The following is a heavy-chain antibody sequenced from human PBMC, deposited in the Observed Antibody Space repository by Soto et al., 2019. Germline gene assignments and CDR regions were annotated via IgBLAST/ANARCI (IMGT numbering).Heavy chain of an antibody. CDR1: GFTFDSFT. Sequence: VQLVESGGGVVQPGRSLRLSCTASGFTFDSFTFHWVRQAPGKGLEWVAVITYDGSSKFYADSVKGRFTISRDNSMNILFLQMNSLRVDDTAVYYCARIYSSTWNYLDYWGQGTLVSVSS. V-gene: IGHV3-30-3*01. CDR2: ITYDGSSK. CDR3: ARIYSSTWNYLDY. D-gene: IGHD6-13*01. J-gene: IGHJ4*02.